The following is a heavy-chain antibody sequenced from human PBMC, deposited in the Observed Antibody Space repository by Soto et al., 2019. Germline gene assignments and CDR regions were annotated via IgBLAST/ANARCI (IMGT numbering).Heavy chain of an antibody. CDR2: IDSSDSYT. Sequence: GESLKISWKGSGYSFTSYWISWVRQMPGKGLEWKGRIDSSDSYTNCSPSFQGHVTISADKSISTAYLQWSSLKASDTAMYYCASLNYGDSTGPYYGMDVWGQGTTVTVSS. CDR1: GYSFTSYW. D-gene: IGHD4-17*01. V-gene: IGHV5-10-1*01. CDR3: ASLNYGDSTGPYYGMDV. J-gene: IGHJ6*02.